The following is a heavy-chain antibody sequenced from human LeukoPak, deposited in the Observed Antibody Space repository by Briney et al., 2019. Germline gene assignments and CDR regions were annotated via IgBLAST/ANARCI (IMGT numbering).Heavy chain of an antibody. CDR2: IYHSGST. Sequence: SETLSLTCAVSGYSISSGYYWGWIRQPPGKGLEWIGSIYHSGSTYYNPSLKSRVTISVDTSKNQFSLKLSSVTAADTAVYYCAQTGNFDYWGQGTLVTVPS. CDR1: GYSISSGYY. J-gene: IGHJ4*02. CDR3: AQTGNFDY. V-gene: IGHV4-38-2*01. D-gene: IGHD7-27*01.